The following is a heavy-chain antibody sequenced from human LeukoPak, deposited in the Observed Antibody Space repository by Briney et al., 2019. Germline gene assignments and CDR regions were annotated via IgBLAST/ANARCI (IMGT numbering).Heavy chain of an antibody. J-gene: IGHJ4*02. CDR2: INPDGSST. V-gene: IGHV3-74*01. D-gene: IGHD2-15*01. CDR1: GFTFSSYS. CDR3: VRYGSFSH. Sequence: GRSLSLSCVASGFTFSSYSMHWVGQGAGNGLVWVSLINPDGSSTNYADSVKGRFTISRDNAKNTVYLQMNSLRVEDTAVYYCVRYGSFSHWGQGTLVTVSS.